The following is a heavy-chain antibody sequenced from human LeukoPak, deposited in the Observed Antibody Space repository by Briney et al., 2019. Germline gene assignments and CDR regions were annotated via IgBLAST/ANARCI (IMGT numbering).Heavy chain of an antibody. CDR2: IYSGGRT. D-gene: IGHD5-12*01. J-gene: IGHJ6*02. CDR1: GFTVSSNS. CDR3: ARDLYVDIVAPSGMDV. V-gene: IGHV3-66*01. Sequence: GGSLRLSCAASGFTVSSNSMSWVRQAPGKGLEWVSVIYSGGRTYYADSVKGRFTIPKDNSKNTLYLQMNSLRAEDTAVYYCARDLYVDIVAPSGMDVWGQGTTVTVSS.